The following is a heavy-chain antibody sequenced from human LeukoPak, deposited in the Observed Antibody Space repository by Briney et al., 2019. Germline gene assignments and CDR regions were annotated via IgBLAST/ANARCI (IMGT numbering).Heavy chain of an antibody. V-gene: IGHV3-48*03. J-gene: IGHJ4*02. CDR1: GFTVSSYE. Sequence: GGSLRLSCAAAGFTVSSYEMNLVRQAPGEGLECVSYISRSGSTIKYADSVQGRFTISRDNAKNSLYLQMHSLRAEDTAVYYCGRGERSRWPLSRYWGQGTMVTVFS. D-gene: IGHD6-13*01. CDR2: ISRSGSTI. CDR3: GRGERSRWPLSRY.